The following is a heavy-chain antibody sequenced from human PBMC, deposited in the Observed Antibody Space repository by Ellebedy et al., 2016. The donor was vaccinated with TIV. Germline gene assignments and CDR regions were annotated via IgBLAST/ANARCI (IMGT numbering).Heavy chain of an antibody. D-gene: IGHD3-3*01. CDR3: VSPGPTIFGSTRNFDY. V-gene: IGHV2-5*01. CDR2: IYWNDDK. CDR1: GFSLSTAGVG. Sequence: SGPTLVKPTQTLTLTCSFSGFSLSTAGVGVGWIRQPPGKALEWLALIYWNDDKAFRPSLMNRLTITKDTSKNHAVLVMTNMDPEDTATYYCVSPGPTIFGSTRNFDYWGQGTLVTVSS. J-gene: IGHJ4*02.